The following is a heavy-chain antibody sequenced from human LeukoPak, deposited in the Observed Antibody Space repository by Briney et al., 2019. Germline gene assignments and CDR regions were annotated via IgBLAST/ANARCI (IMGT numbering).Heavy chain of an antibody. D-gene: IGHD3-3*01. J-gene: IGHJ4*02. Sequence: GGSLRLSCAASGFTFSDYYMSWIRQAPGKGLEWVPYISSSGSTIYYADSVKGRFTISRDNAKNSLYLQMNSLRAEDTAVYYCARAQTREYYDFWSGYYPDYWGQGTLVTVSS. CDR3: ARAQTREYYDFWSGYYPDY. CDR1: GFTFSDYY. CDR2: ISSSGSTI. V-gene: IGHV3-11*04.